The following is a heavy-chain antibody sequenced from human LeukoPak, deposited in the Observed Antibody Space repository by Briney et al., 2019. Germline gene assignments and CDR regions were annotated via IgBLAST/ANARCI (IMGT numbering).Heavy chain of an antibody. CDR3: AREYYSYDILTGPFDY. CDR1: GYTFTGYY. D-gene: IGHD3-9*01. J-gene: IGHJ4*02. CDR2: INPNSGGT. Sequence: GASVKVSCKASGYTFTGYYMHWVRQAPGQGLEWMGWINPNSGGTNYAQKFQGGVTMTRDTSISTAYMELSRLRSDDTAVYYCAREYYSYDILTGPFDYWGQGTLVTVSS. V-gene: IGHV1-2*02.